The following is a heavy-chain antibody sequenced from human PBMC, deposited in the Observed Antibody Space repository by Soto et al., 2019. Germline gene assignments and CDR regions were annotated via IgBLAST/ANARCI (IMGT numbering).Heavy chain of an antibody. CDR2: IVPIVDTS. CDR1: GGTFSSYA. D-gene: IGHD5-12*01. V-gene: IGHV1-69*12. Sequence: QVQLVQSGAEVRQPASSVKVSCKTSGGTFSSYAISWVRQAPGQGLEWMGGIVPIVDTSTYAQKFQGRVTITADESTSTAYMDLSSLRSDDTAIYYWVSVVAIPGYPDNWGQGTLVTVSS. J-gene: IGHJ4*02. CDR3: VSVVAIPGYPDN.